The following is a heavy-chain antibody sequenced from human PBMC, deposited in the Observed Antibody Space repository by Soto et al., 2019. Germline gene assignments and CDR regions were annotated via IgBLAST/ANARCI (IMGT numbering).Heavy chain of an antibody. Sequence: EVQLLNSGGDLVQPGGSLRLSCAASGFTFSYYAMSWVRQTPGTGLEWVSGISGGGGTTYYAASVKGRFTISRDNSKNRLYLQMNSLRAEDTAVYYCARDIVVVVAASYYYYGMDVWGQGTTVTVSS. V-gene: IGHV3-23*01. CDR2: ISGGGGTT. CDR1: GFTFSYYA. J-gene: IGHJ6*02. CDR3: ARDIVVVVAASYYYYGMDV. D-gene: IGHD2-15*01.